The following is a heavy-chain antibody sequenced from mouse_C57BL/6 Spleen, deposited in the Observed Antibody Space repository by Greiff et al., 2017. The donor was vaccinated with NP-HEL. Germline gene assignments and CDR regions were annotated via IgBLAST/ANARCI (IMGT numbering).Heavy chain of an antibody. D-gene: IGHD3-3*01. V-gene: IGHV1-61*01. J-gene: IGHJ2*01. CDR2: IYPSDSET. CDR3: GRGGCDSDEDYLDC. Sequence: QVQLQQSGAELVRPGSSVKLSCKASGYTFTSYWMDWVKQRPGQGLEWIGNIYPSDSETHYNQKFKDKATLTVDKSSSTAYMQLSRMTSEDAAVYYCGRGGCDSDEDYLDCWGQGTTVTVSS. CDR1: GYTFTSYW.